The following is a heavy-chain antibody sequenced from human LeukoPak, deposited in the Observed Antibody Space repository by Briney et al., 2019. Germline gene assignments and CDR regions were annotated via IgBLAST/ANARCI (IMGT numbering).Heavy chain of an antibody. CDR3: ARGAYTDIVVVPAARVDYYYYMDV. D-gene: IGHD2-2*01. J-gene: IGHJ6*03. CDR1: GYTFTGYY. CDR2: INPNSGGT. Sequence: ASVKVSCKASGYTFTGYYMHWVRQAPGQGLEWMGWINPNSGGTNYAQKFQGRVTITRNTSISTAYMELSSLRSEDTAVYYCARGAYTDIVVVPAARVDYYYYMDVWGKGTTVAVSS. V-gene: IGHV1-2*02.